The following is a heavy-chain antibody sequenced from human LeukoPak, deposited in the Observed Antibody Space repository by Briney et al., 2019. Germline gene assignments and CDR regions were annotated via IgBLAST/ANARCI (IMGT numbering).Heavy chain of an antibody. CDR2: IYTSGST. Sequence: SETLSLTCTVSGGSISSYYWSWIRQPAGKGLEWIGRIYTSGSTNYNPSLKSRVTMSVDTSKNQFSLKLSSVTAADTAVYYCARDILKYCTNGVCPWFDYWGQRTLVTVSS. V-gene: IGHV4-4*07. J-gene: IGHJ4*02. CDR1: GGSISSYY. CDR3: ARDILKYCTNGVCPWFDY. D-gene: IGHD2-8*01.